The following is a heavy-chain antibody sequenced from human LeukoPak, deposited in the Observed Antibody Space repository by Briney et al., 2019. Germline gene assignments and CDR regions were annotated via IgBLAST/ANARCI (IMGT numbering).Heavy chain of an antibody. CDR1: GFTFSSYS. J-gene: IGHJ4*02. Sequence: GGSLRLSCAASGFTFSSYSMNWVRQAPGKGLEWVSYISSSSSIIYYADSVKGRFTISRDNAKNSLYLQMNSLRAEDTAVYYCARNLNYYDSRVFDYWGQGTLVTVSS. D-gene: IGHD3-22*01. CDR2: ISSSSSII. CDR3: ARNLNYYDSRVFDY. V-gene: IGHV3-48*01.